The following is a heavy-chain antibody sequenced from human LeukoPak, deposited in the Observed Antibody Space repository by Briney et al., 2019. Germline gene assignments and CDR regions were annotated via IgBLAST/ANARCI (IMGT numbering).Heavy chain of an antibody. J-gene: IGHJ4*02. Sequence: PGGSLRLSCAASGFTFSSYAMSWVRQAPGKGLEWVSYISSSGSTIYYADSVKGRFTISRDNAKNSLYLQMNSLRAEDTAVYYCARDAYDSSGIFLWGGQGTLVTVSS. V-gene: IGHV3-48*04. CDR2: ISSSGSTI. D-gene: IGHD3-22*01. CDR3: ARDAYDSSGIFLW. CDR1: GFTFSSYA.